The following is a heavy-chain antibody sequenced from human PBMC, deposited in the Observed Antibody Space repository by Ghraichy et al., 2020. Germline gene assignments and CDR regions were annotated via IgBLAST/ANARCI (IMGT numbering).Heavy chain of an antibody. CDR3: ARDREGTVSYFDY. V-gene: IGHV3-7*01. CDR2: IKKDGSEK. CDR1: GFTFSYYW. D-gene: IGHD1/OR15-1a*01. J-gene: IGHJ4*02. Sequence: GSLRLSCAASGFTFSYYWMSWVRQAPGKGLEWVANIKKDGSEKYYVDSVKGRFTISRDNTKNSLYLQMNSLRAEDTAVYYCARDREGTVSYFDYWGQGTMVTVSS.